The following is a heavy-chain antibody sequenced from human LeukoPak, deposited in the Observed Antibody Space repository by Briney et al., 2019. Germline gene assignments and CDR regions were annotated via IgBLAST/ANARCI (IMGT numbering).Heavy chain of an antibody. D-gene: IGHD5-24*01. CDR1: GDSISGYY. CDR3: ARGHKSESGWLQLS. J-gene: IGHJ5*02. CDR2: IYSNGNT. V-gene: IGHV4-4*07. Sequence: PSETLSLTCTVSGDSISGYYWNWIRQPAGKGLEWIGRIYSNGNTNYNPSLESRVTMSVDTSKNQFSLKLSSVTAADTAVYYCARGHKSESGWLQLSWGQGTLVTVSS.